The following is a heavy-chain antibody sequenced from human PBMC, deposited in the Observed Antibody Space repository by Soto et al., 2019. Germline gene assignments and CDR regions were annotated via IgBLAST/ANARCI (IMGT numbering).Heavy chain of an antibody. CDR2: ISSTTNYI. J-gene: IGHJ4*02. CDR3: ARESEDLPSHFDY. V-gene: IGHV3-21*06. CDR1: GFTFTRYS. Sequence: GGSLRLSCAASGFTFTRYSMNWVRQAPGKGLEWASSISSTTNYIYYGDSMKGRFTISRDNAKNSLYLEMNSLRAEDTAVYYCARESEDLPSHFDYWGQGPLVTVSS.